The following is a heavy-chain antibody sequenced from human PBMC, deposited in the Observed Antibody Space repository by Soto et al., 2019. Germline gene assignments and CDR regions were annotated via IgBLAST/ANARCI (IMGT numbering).Heavy chain of an antibody. CDR1: GFTFSSYG. Sequence: TGGSLRLSCAASGFTFSSYGMHWVRQAPGKGLEWVAVISYDGSNKYYADSVKGRFTISRDNSKNTLYLQMNSLRAEDTAVYYCAKDRAQGRGKAARGGYFDYWGQGTLVTVS. CDR3: AKDRAQGRGKAARGGYFDY. CDR2: ISYDGSNK. D-gene: IGHD6-6*01. V-gene: IGHV3-30*18. J-gene: IGHJ4*02.